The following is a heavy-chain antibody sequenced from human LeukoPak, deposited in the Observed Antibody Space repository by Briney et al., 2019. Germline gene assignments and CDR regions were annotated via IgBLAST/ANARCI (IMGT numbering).Heavy chain of an antibody. J-gene: IGHJ4*02. V-gene: IGHV4-4*08. D-gene: IGHD4-23*01. Sequence: PWETLSLACTVSGGSISSYYWSWVRQPPGKGREWVGYIYTSGSTNYNPSLKSRVTISVDTSKNQFSLTLSSVTAADTAVYYCARTTVVSYYFDYWGQGTLVTVSS. CDR3: ARTTVVSYYFDY. CDR2: IYTSGST. CDR1: GGSISSYY.